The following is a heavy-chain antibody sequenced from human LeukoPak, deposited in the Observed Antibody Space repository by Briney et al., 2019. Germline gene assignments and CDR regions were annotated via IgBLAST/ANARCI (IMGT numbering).Heavy chain of an antibody. V-gene: IGHV3-48*03. CDR1: GFTFSSYE. Sequence: GGSLRLSCAASGFTFSSYEMNWIRQAPGKGLEWISYISNSGSTKYYADSVKGRFTISRDNAKNSLYLQMNSLRAEDTAVYYCARVWSITAAFDYWGQGTLVTVSS. D-gene: IGHD6-13*01. J-gene: IGHJ4*02. CDR2: ISNSGSTK. CDR3: ARVWSITAAFDY.